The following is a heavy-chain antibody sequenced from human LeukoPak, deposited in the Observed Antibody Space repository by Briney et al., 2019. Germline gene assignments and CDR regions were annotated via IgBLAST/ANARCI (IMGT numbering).Heavy chain of an antibody. V-gene: IGHV4-34*01. CDR3: ARGPALDY. Sequence: PSETLSLTCAVYGGSFSGYYWSWFRQPPGKGLEWIGEINHSGSTNYNPSLKSRVTISVDTSKNQFSLKLSSVTAADTAVYYCARGPALDYWGQGTLVTVSS. CDR2: INHSGST. CDR1: GGSFSGYY. J-gene: IGHJ4*02.